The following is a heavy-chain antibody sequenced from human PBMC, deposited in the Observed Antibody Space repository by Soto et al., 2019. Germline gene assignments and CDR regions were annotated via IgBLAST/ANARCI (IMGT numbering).Heavy chain of an antibody. CDR1: GFTFSSYA. V-gene: IGHV3-23*01. D-gene: IGHD3-22*01. CDR2: ISGSGGST. J-gene: IGHJ4*02. CDR3: AKGEYYYDSSGSLGY. Sequence: PGGSLRLSCAASGFTFSSYAMSWVRQAPGKGLEWVSAISGSGGSTYYADSVKGRFTISRDNSKNTLYLQMNSLRAEDTAVYYCAKGEYYYDSSGSLGYWGQGTLVTVSS.